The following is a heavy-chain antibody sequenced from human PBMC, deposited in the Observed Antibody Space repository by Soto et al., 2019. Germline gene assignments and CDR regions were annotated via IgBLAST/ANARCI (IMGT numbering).Heavy chain of an antibody. CDR1: GFTFSGSA. CDR2: IRSKANSYAT. D-gene: IGHD3-22*01. V-gene: IGHV3-73*02. CDR3: LGRYDSSGYYFEPVPYYYGMDV. J-gene: IGHJ6*02. Sequence: EVQLVESGGGLVQPGGSLKLSCAASGFTFSGSAMHWVRQASGKGLEWVGRIRSKANSYATAYAASVKGRFTISRDDSKNTAYLQMNSLKTEDTAVYYCLGRYDSSGYYFEPVPYYYGMDVWGQGTTVTVSS.